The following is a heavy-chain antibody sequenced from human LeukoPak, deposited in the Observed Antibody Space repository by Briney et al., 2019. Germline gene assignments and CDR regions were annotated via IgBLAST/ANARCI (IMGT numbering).Heavy chain of an antibody. CDR1: GYTLTELS. CDR2: FDPEDGET. Sequence: ASVKVSCKVSGYTLTELSMHWVRQAPGKGLEWMGGFDPEDGETIYAQKFQGRVTMTEDTSTDTAYMELSSLRSEDRAVYYCATGYDSSGYYKYWGQGTLVTVSS. J-gene: IGHJ4*02. V-gene: IGHV1-24*01. CDR3: ATGYDSSGYYKY. D-gene: IGHD3-22*01.